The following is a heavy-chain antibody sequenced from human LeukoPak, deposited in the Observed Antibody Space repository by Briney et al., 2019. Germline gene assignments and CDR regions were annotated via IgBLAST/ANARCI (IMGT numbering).Heavy chain of an antibody. Sequence: SETLSLTCTVSGGSISSSSYYWGWIRQPPGKGLEWIGSIYYSGSTYYNPSLKSRVTISVDTSKNQFSLKLSSVTAADTAVYYCARDLPDSSSWYYWGQGTLVTVSS. CDR2: IYYSGST. J-gene: IGHJ4*02. D-gene: IGHD6-13*01. CDR3: ARDLPDSSSWYY. V-gene: IGHV4-39*07. CDR1: GGSISSSSYY.